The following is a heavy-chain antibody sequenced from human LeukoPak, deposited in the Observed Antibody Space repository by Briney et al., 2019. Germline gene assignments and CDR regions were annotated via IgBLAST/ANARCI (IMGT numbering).Heavy chain of an antibody. Sequence: GRSLRLSCAAYGLTVSSNYMGSVRHAPGKGLEWDSFIYSGGGTYYADAGKGRFTIYRDNSKNTLYLQMNSLWAGDTAVYYCARDHYVDAFDIWGQGTMVTVSS. CDR2: IYSGGGT. V-gene: IGHV3-66*01. CDR1: GLTVSSNY. J-gene: IGHJ3*02. D-gene: IGHD3-16*01. CDR3: ARDHYVDAFDI.